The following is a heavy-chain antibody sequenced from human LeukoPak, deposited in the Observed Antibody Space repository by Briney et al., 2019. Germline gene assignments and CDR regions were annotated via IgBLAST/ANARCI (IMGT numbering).Heavy chain of an antibody. CDR1: GGSISSYY. D-gene: IGHD4-11*01. V-gene: IGHV4-59*01. J-gene: IGHJ4*02. Sequence: SETLSLTCTVSGGSISSYYWSWIRQPPGKGLEWIGYIYYSGSTNYNPSLKSRVTISVDTSKNQFSLELSSVTAADTAVYYCAREAIDYSNDYWGQGTLVTVSS. CDR2: IYYSGST. CDR3: AREAIDYSNDY.